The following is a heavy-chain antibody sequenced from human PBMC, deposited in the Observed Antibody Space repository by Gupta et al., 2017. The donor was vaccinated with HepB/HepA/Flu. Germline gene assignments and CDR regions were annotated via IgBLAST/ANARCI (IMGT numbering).Heavy chain of an antibody. V-gene: IGHV3-30-3*01. D-gene: IGHD6-19*01. Sequence: QVQLVESGGGVVQPGRSLRLSCAASGFTFSSYAMHWVRQAPGKGLEWVAVISYDGYNEYYADSVKGRFTISRDNSKNTLYLQMNSLRAEDTAVYHCARDSGDSSGWYIGHWGQGTLVTVSS. CDR1: GFTFSSYA. CDR2: ISYDGYNE. J-gene: IGHJ4*02. CDR3: ARDSGDSSGWYIGH.